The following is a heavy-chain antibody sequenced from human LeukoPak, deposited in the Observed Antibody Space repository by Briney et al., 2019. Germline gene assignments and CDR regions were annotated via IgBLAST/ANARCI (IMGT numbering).Heavy chain of an antibody. CDR3: ARGGVTLFRGVTDIYRYAMDV. J-gene: IGHJ6*02. D-gene: IGHD3-10*01. CDR2: IGTSGDT. V-gene: IGHV3-13*01. CDR1: GFTFNDYD. Sequence: GGSLRLSCAASGFTFNDYDMHWVRQTKGKGLEWVSVIGTSGDTYYAASVKGRFTISREDTNNSFYLQMNRLRVGDTAVYYCARGGVTLFRGVTDIYRYAMDVWGQGTTVTVSS.